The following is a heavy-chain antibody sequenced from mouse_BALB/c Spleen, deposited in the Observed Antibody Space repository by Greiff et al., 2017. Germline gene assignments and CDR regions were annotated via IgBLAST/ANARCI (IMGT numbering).Heavy chain of an antibody. D-gene: IGHD1-1*01. Sequence: VPLQQSGPELVKPGGSVKMSRQGSWYTFTSYVMHWGKQKPGQGLEWIGYINPYNDGTKYNEKFKGKATLTSDKSSSTAYMELSSLTSEDSAVYYCARWDYYGSSSYFDYWGQGTTLTVSS. CDR1: WYTFTSYV. J-gene: IGHJ2*01. V-gene: IGHV1-14*01. CDR3: ARWDYYGSSSYFDY. CDR2: INPYNDGT.